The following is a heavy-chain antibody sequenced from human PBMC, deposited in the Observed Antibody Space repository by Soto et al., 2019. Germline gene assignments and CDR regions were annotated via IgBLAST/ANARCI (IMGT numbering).Heavy chain of an antibody. CDR2: MNPNSGNT. D-gene: IGHD3-16*01. V-gene: IGHV1-8*01. J-gene: IGHJ4*02. CDR1: GYTFTSYD. Sequence: QVQLVQSGAEVKKPGASVKVSCKASGYTFTSYDINWVRQATGQGLEWMGWMNPNSGNTGYAQKFQGRVTMTRNTSISTAYMELSSLRSEDTAVYYCARGFGKGETYYDYIWGSYYYWGQGTLVTVSS. CDR3: ARGFGKGETYYDYIWGSYYY.